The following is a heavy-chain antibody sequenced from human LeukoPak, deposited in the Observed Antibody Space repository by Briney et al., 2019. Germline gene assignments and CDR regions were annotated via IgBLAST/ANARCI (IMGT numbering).Heavy chain of an antibody. J-gene: IGHJ4*02. Sequence: GGSLRLSCAASGFTFSSYGMHWVRQAPGKGLEWVAFIRYDGSNKYYADSVKGRFTISRDNSKNTLYLQMNSLRAEDTAVYYCAKDRGAAAKHFDYWGQGTLVTVSS. D-gene: IGHD3-10*01. V-gene: IGHV3-30*02. CDR3: AKDRGAAAKHFDY. CDR2: IRYDGSNK. CDR1: GFTFSSYG.